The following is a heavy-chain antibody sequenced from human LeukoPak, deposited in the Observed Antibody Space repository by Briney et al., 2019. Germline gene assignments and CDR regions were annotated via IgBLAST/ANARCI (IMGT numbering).Heavy chain of an antibody. CDR2: IYYSGST. CDR3: ARDPIVDNGGNDY. V-gene: IGHV4-39*07. J-gene: IGHJ4*02. Sequence: PSETLSLTCTVSGGSISSSSYYWGWIRQPPGKGLEWIGSIYYSGSTYYNPSLKSRVTISVDTSKNQFSLKLSSVTAADTAVYYCARDPIVDNGGNDYWGQGTLVTVSS. D-gene: IGHD4-23*01. CDR1: GGSISSSSYY.